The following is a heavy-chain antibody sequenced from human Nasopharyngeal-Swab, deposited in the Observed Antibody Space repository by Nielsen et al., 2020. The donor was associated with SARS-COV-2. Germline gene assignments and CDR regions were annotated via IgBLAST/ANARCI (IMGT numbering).Heavy chain of an antibody. CDR2: ISTQTGST. D-gene: IGHD3-10*01. CDR3: ARGRGPTDY. V-gene: IGHV1-18*01. Sequence: ASVKVSCKGSGYTFHSFDVTWVRQAPGQGLEWMGWISTQTGSTNYAQRFQCRVTMTTDTFTTTAYMELRSLRFDDAAVYYCARGRGPTDYWGQGTLVTVSS. CDR1: GYTFHSFD. J-gene: IGHJ4*02.